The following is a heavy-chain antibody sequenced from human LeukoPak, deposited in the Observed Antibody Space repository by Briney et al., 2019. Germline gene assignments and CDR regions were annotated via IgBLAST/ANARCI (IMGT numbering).Heavy chain of an antibody. CDR3: ARISHCSSTSCYSYYYMDV. D-gene: IGHD2-2*02. CDR1: GGSISTYY. J-gene: IGHJ6*03. Sequence: SETLSLTCTLSGGSISTYYWSWIRQPPGKGLEWIGYIYYSGSTYYNPSLKSRVTISVDTSKNQFSLKLSSVTAADTAVYYCARISHCSSTSCYSYYYMDVWGKGTTVTVSS. V-gene: IGHV4-59*06. CDR2: IYYSGST.